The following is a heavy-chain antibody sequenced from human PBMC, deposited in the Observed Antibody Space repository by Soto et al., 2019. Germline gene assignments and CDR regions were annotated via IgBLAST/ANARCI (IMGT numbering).Heavy chain of an antibody. D-gene: IGHD4-17*01. Sequence: PAESLTLSCAASGFTFSDYYMSWVCQAPGKGLEWVSSISGSGGSTYYADSVKGRFTISRDNSKNTLYLQMNSLRAEDTAVYYCAKDPTTRRPGADYWGQGTLVTVSS. CDR1: GFTFSDYY. J-gene: IGHJ4*02. CDR2: ISGSGGST. V-gene: IGHV3-23*01. CDR3: AKDPTTRRPGADY.